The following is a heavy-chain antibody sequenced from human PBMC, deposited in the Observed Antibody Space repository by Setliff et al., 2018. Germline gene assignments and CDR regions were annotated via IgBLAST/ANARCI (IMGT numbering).Heavy chain of an antibody. CDR1: GFSFNKHA. V-gene: IGHV3-33*01. D-gene: IGHD2-8*02. CDR2: IWYDGSYK. CDR3: TAGIYDTGGCDS. J-gene: IGHJ4*02. Sequence: GGSLRLSCAASGFSFNKHAMHWVRQAPGKGLEWVAEIWYDGSYKYYADSVKGRFTISRDDSKNTLFLQMESLKTEDTAVYYCTAGIYDTGGCDSWGQGTLVTVSS.